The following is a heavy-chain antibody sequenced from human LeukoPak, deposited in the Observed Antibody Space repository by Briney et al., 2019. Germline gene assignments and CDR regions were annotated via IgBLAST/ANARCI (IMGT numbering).Heavy chain of an antibody. CDR3: ARDLGTPATDAEYFFDY. J-gene: IGHJ4*02. Sequence: ASVKVSCKASGYTFPDYCLHWVRQAPGQGLEWMGWINPKSGGTRYAQKFQGRVTLTRDTSISTAYMELSGLRSDDTAVYFCARDLGTPATDAEYFFDYWGRGTQVTVSS. CDR2: INPKSGGT. V-gene: IGHV1-2*02. D-gene: IGHD6-13*01. CDR1: GYTFPDYC.